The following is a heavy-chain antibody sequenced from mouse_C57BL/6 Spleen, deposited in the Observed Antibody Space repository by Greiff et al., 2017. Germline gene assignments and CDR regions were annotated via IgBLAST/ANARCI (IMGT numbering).Heavy chain of an antibody. CDR3: ARGGGYYGYFDV. CDR2: INYDGSST. CDR1: GFTFSDYY. D-gene: IGHD2-2*01. V-gene: IGHV5-16*01. Sequence: EVKVVESEGGLVQPGSSMKLSCTASGFTFSDYYMAWVRQVPEKGLEWVANINYDGSSTYYLDSLKSRFIISRDNAKNILYLQMSSLKSEDTATYYCARGGGYYGYFDVWGTGTTVTVSS. J-gene: IGHJ1*03.